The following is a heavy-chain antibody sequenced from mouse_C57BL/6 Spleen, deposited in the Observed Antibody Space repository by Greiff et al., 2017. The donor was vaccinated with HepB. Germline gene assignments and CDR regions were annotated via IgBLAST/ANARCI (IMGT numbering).Heavy chain of an antibody. J-gene: IGHJ4*01. CDR2: ISSGSSTI. CDR1: GFTFSDYG. D-gene: IGHD1-1*01. V-gene: IGHV5-17*01. Sequence: EVQVVESGGGLVKPGGSLKLSCAASGFTFSDYGMHWVRQAPEKGLEWVAYISSGSSTIYYADTVKGRFTISRDNAKNTLFLQMTSLRSEDTAMYYCARTYYYGSSLCAMDYWGQGTSVTVSS. CDR3: ARTYYYGSSLCAMDY.